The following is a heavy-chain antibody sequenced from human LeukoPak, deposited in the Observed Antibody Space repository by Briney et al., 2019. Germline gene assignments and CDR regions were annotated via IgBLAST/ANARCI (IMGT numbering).Heavy chain of an antibody. D-gene: IGHD6-19*01. Sequence: ASVKVSCKASGYTLTSYGISWVRQAPGQGLEWMGWISAYNGNTNYAQKLQGRVTMTTDTSTSTAYMELRSLRSDDTAVYYCARDRDSSGWYEGFDYWGQGTLVTVSS. CDR3: ARDRDSSGWYEGFDY. V-gene: IGHV1-18*01. CDR1: GYTLTSYG. J-gene: IGHJ4*02. CDR2: ISAYNGNT.